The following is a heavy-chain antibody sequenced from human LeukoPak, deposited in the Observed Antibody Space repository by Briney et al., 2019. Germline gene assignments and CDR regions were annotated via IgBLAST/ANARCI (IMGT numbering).Heavy chain of an antibody. CDR1: GGSFSGYY. CDR3: ARDGGSYDWYFDL. Sequence: PSETLSLTCAVYGGSFSGYYWSWIRQPPGKGLEWIGYIYHSGSTYYNPSLKSRVTISVDRSKNQFSLKLSSVTAADTAVYYCARDGGSYDWYFDLWGRGTLVTVSS. V-gene: IGHV4-34*01. CDR2: IYHSGST. D-gene: IGHD1-26*01. J-gene: IGHJ2*01.